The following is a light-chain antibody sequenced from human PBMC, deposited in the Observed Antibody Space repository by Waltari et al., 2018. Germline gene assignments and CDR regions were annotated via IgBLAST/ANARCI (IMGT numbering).Light chain of an antibody. V-gene: IGLV2-23*02. CDR1: SSDGGRYNL. CDR2: EVT. CDR3: CSYAGSL. J-gene: IGLJ3*02. Sequence: QSALTQPAPVSGSPGQSITISCTGTSSDGGRYNLVSWYQQHPGKAPNLMIYEVTTRPSGVSNRFSGSKSGNTASLTISGLQAEDEADYYCCSYAGSLFGGGTKLTVL.